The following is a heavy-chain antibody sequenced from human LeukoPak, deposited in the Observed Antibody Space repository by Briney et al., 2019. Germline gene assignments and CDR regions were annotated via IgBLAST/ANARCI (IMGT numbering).Heavy chain of an antibody. Sequence: PSETLSLTCTVSGGSISSYYWSWLRQPPGKGLEWIGYIYYSGSTNYNPSLKSRVTISVDTSKNQFSLRLSSVTAADTAVYYCARSIRIWSGSNHFDYWGQGTLVTVSS. CDR1: GGSISSYY. J-gene: IGHJ4*02. D-gene: IGHD3-3*01. CDR2: IYYSGST. CDR3: ARSIRIWSGSNHFDY. V-gene: IGHV4-59*12.